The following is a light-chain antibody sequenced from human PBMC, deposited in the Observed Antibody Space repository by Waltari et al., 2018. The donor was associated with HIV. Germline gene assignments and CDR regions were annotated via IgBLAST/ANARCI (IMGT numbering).Light chain of an antibody. CDR2: GAF. CDR3: QQYNYWPPYT. Sequence: EIGITQSPSPLSLSPEERVTLSCRAIQAIISDLAWSQQKPGRAPRLLIYGAFARAAGVPARFTGSGSGTEFTLTISSLQSEDFAVYYCQQYNYWPPYTFGQGTKLEIK. J-gene: IGKJ2*01. V-gene: IGKV3-15*01. CDR1: QAIISD.